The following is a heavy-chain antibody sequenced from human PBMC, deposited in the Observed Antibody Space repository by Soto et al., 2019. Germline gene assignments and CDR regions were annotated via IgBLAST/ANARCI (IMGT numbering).Heavy chain of an antibody. CDR1: GGSISSYY. V-gene: IGHV4-59*01. D-gene: IGHD6-13*01. J-gene: IGHJ4*02. Sequence: SETLSLTCTVSGGSISSYYWSWIRQPPGKGLEWIGYIYYSGSTNYNPSLKSRVTISVDTSKNQFSLKLSSVTAADTAVYYCARALSSSSWYFDYWGQGTLVTVSS. CDR3: ARALSSSSWYFDY. CDR2: IYYSGST.